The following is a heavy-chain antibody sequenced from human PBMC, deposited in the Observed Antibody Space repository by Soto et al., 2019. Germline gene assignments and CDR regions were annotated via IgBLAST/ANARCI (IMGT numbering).Heavy chain of an antibody. J-gene: IGHJ3*02. CDR3: VKPSYDFLSGYAFDI. CDR2: IKQYGSEK. Sequence: GGSLRLSCAASGFTFSSYWMSWVRQAPGKGLEWVANIKQYGSEKYYVDSVKCRFTISRDNAKNYLYLQMNSLSAEDTGVYYCVKPSYDFLSGYAFDIWGQGTMVTVSS. D-gene: IGHD3-3*01. CDR1: GFTFSSYW. V-gene: IGHV3-7*03.